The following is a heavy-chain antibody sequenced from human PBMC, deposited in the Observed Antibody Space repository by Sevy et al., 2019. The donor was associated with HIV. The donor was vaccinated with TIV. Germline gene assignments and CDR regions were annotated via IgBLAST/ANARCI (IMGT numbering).Heavy chain of an antibody. D-gene: IGHD5-12*01. CDR3: ARLERRGYNYDWFDP. V-gene: IGHV4-59*01. CDR2: IYYSGST. J-gene: IGHJ5*02. CDR1: GGSISSYY. Sequence: SETLSLTCTVSGGSISSYYWSWIRQPPGKGLEWIGYIYYSGSTNYNPSLKSRVTISVDTSKNQFSLKLSSVTAADTAVYYFARLERRGYNYDWFDPWGQGTLVTVSS.